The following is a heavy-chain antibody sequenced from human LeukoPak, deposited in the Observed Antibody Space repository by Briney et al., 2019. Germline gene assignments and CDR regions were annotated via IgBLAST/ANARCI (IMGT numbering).Heavy chain of an antibody. J-gene: IGHJ4*02. CDR3: AREGSPRYDYWSEYYSHFDY. CDR1: GGPISSDNNY. Sequence: SETLSLICIVSGGPISSDNNYWSWIRQPPGKELEWIGYIHYSESTYYNPSLKSPIIILVLTSKNQYSLELTSVTDADMAVYYCAREGSPRYDYWSEYYSHFDYWGQGALVTVPS. D-gene: IGHD3-3*01. V-gene: IGHV4-30-4*08. CDR2: IHYSEST.